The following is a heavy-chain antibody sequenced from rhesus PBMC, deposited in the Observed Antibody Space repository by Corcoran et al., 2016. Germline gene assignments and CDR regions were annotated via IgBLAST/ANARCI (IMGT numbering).Heavy chain of an antibody. CDR2: IYSSSGNT. J-gene: IGHJ4*01. CDR1: GGSLSGGYG. D-gene: IGHD1-44*01. V-gene: IGHV4S7*01. CDR3: ARDGPSGNYKGSWDY. Sequence: QVQRQESGPGLLKPSATLSLTCAVSGGSLSGGYGWGRFLQPPGKGLEWIGSIYSSSGNTYYNPSLKSRVTISTDTSKNQFSLKLSSVTAADTAVYYCARDGPSGNYKGSWDYWGQGVLVTVSS.